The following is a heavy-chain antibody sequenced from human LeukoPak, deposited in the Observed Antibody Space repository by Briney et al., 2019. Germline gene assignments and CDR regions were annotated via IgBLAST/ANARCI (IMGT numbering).Heavy chain of an antibody. CDR2: ISSSSSYI. V-gene: IGHV3-21*01. J-gene: IGHJ4*02. D-gene: IGHD6-13*01. CDR1: GFTFSSYE. Sequence: GGSLRLSCAASGFTFSSYEMNWVRQAPGKGLEWVSSISSSSSYIYYADSVKGRFTISRDNAKNSLYLQMNSLRAEDTAVYYCARVGLAAAGNDYWGQGTLVTVSS. CDR3: ARVGLAAAGNDY.